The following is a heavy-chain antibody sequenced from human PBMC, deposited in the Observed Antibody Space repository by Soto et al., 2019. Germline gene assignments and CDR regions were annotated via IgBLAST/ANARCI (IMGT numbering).Heavy chain of an antibody. CDR2: IWYDGSNK. Sequence: GGSLRLSCAASGFTFSSYGMHWVRQAPGKGLEWVAVIWYDGSNKYYADSVKGRFTISRDNSKNTLYLQTNSLRAEDTAGYYCARDREKYYYDSSGTPHGYYGMDVWGQGTTVTVSS. J-gene: IGHJ6*02. V-gene: IGHV3-33*01. CDR1: GFTFSSYG. CDR3: ARDREKYYYDSSGTPHGYYGMDV. D-gene: IGHD3-22*01.